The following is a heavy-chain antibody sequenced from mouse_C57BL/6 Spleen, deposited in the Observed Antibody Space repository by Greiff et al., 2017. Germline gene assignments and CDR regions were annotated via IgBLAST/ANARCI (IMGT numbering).Heavy chain of an antibody. CDR3: ARTRSSYAMDY. CDR2: INPSTGGT. J-gene: IGHJ4*01. CDR1: GYSFTGYY. V-gene: IGHV1-42*01. D-gene: IGHD1-1*01. Sequence: EVQLQQSGPELVKPGASVKISCKASGYSFTGYYMNWVKQSPEKSLEWIGEINPSTGGTTYNQKFKAKATLTVDKSSSTAYMQLKSLTSEDSAVYYCARTRSSYAMDYWGQGTSVTVSS.